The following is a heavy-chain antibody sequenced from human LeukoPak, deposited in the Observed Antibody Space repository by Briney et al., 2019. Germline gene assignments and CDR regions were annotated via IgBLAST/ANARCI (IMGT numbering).Heavy chain of an antibody. CDR2: IYSNGNT. V-gene: IGHV4-39*07. Sequence: SETLSLTCSVSGGSISSSGHYWGWIRQSPEKGLDWVGSIYSNGNTYYNPSVKSRVTISVDTSKNQFSLKLTSVTAAETAVYYCARSATVTTGYFDYWGQGALVTVS. J-gene: IGHJ4*02. CDR3: ARSATVTTGYFDY. D-gene: IGHD4-17*01. CDR1: GGSISSSGHY.